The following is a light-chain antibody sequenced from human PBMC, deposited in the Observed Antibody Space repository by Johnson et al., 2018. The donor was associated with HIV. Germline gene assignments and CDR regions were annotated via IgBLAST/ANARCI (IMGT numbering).Light chain of an antibody. J-gene: IGLJ1*01. CDR1: TSNIGNNY. Sequence: QSVLTQPPSVSAAPGQKVTISCSGSTSNIGNNYVSWYQHLPGTAPKLLICENNKRPSGIPDRFSGSKSGTSATLGITGLQTGDEADYYCGTCDRSLSAGGVFGTGTKVTVL. CDR3: GTCDRSLSAGGV. CDR2: ENN. V-gene: IGLV1-51*02.